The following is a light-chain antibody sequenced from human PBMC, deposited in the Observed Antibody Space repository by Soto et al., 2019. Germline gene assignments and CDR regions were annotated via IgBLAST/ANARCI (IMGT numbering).Light chain of an antibody. CDR2: RAS. CDR1: QSVASD. Sequence: EIVMTQSPATLSVSPGGSATLSCRANQSVASDVAWYQQRPGQHPRLLSYRASTRATGNPSRFSGSGSGTDFSLTISSLQSEDFAVYYCQQYNTWPPKYTFGQGTKLEIK. J-gene: IGKJ2*01. V-gene: IGKV3-15*01. CDR3: QQYNTWPPKYT.